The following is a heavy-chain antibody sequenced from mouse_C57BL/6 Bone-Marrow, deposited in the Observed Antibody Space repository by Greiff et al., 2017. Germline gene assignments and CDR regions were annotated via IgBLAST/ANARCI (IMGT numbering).Heavy chain of an antibody. Sequence: QVQLQQSGAELAKPGASVKLSCKASGYTFTSYWMHWVKQRPGQGLEWIGYINPSSGYTKYKQKFKDKATLTADKSSSTAYMQLSSLTYEDSAVYYCAKNYYGSRNPFAYWGQGTLVTVSA. CDR2: INPSSGYT. V-gene: IGHV1-7*01. CDR3: AKNYYGSRNPFAY. CDR1: GYTFTSYW. D-gene: IGHD1-1*01. J-gene: IGHJ3*01.